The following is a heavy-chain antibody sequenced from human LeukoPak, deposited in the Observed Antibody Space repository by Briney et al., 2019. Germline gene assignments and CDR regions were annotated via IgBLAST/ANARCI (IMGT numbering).Heavy chain of an antibody. CDR2: ISAYNGNT. Sequence: SVKVSCKASGYTFTNFGISWVRQAPGQGLEWMGWISAYNGNTNYAQKLQGRVTMTTDTSTNTAYMELRNLRSDDTAVFYCARGNYYESGNYYYYYFDFWGQGTLVTVSS. V-gene: IGHV1-18*01. CDR3: ARGNYYESGNYYYYYFDF. D-gene: IGHD3-22*01. J-gene: IGHJ4*02. CDR1: GYTFTNFG.